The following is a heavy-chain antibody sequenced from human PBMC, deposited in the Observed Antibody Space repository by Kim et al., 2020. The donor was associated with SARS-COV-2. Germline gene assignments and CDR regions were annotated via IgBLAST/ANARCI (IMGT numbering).Heavy chain of an antibody. CDR3: AGEFNRVGSDNYHNNNCFDP. Sequence: GGSLRLSCAASGLTVSTTFMSWVRQAPGKGLEWVSGIYSDGTTWYPDSVKGRFTMSRDSSKNTLYLQMNSLRAEDTAVYYCAGEFNRVGSDNYHNNNCFDPWAREPWSPSPQ. CDR1: GLTVSTTF. D-gene: IGHD2-15*01. CDR2: IYSDGTT. V-gene: IGHV3-53*01. J-gene: IGHJ5*02.